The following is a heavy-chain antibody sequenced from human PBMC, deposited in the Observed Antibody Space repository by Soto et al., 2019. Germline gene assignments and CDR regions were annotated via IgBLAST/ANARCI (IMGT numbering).Heavy chain of an antibody. Sequence: ASVKVSCKASGYTFTSYGISWVRQAPGQGLEWMGWISAYNGNTNYAQKLQGRVTMTTDTSTSTAYMELRSLRSDDTAVYYCARDPKSSSYDSSGYYENYFDYCGQGTLVTVSS. CDR3: ARDPKSSSYDSSGYYENYFDY. CDR2: ISAYNGNT. D-gene: IGHD3-22*01. J-gene: IGHJ4*02. V-gene: IGHV1-18*01. CDR1: GYTFTSYG.